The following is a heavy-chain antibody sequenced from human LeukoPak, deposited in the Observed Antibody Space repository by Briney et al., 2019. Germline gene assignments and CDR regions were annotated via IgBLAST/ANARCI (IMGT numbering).Heavy chain of an antibody. CDR3: ARDVDYDILTGSAPHKMLLN. Sequence: PGGSLRLSCAASGFTFSSYSMNWVRQAPGKGLEWVSYISSSSSTIYYADSVKGRFTISRDNAKNSLYLQMNSLRAEDTALYYCARDVDYDILTGSAPHKMLLNWGQGTMVTVSS. CDR2: ISSSSSTI. J-gene: IGHJ3*01. D-gene: IGHD3-9*01. CDR1: GFTFSSYS. V-gene: IGHV3-48*04.